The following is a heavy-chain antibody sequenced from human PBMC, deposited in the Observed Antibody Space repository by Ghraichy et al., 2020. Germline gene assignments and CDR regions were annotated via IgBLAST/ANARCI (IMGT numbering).Heavy chain of an antibody. CDR3: VVQYFYGSIGGD. CDR1: GFTFSSYT. D-gene: IGHD3-10*01. CDR2: ISSNAYST. J-gene: IGHJ4*02. V-gene: IGHV3-64D*09. Sequence: GGSLRLSCSASGFTFSSYTMLWVRQAPGKGLEYVSAISSNAYSTYYADSLRGRFTVSRDNSRNTLYLQMSSLRAEDTAVYYCVVQYFYGSIGGDWGQGTLVTVSS.